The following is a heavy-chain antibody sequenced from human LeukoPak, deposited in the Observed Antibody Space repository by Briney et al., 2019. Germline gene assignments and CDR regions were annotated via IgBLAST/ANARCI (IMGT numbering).Heavy chain of an antibody. CDR1: GYSFTSYW. CDR3: AGPSGSYYSYYYMDV. CDR2: IYPGDSDT. Sequence: VESLKISCKGSGYSFTSYWIGWVRQMPGKGLEWMGIIYPGDSDTRYSPSFQGQVTISADKSISTAYLQWSSLKASDTAMYYCAGPSGSYYSYYYMDVWGKGTTVTVSS. J-gene: IGHJ6*03. D-gene: IGHD1-26*01. V-gene: IGHV5-51*01.